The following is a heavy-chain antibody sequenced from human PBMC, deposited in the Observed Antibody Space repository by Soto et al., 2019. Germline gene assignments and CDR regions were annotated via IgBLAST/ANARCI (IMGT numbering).Heavy chain of an antibody. D-gene: IGHD1-1*01. Sequence: ASVKVSCKASGYTFTSDDMHWVRQAPGQGLEWMGIINPSGGSTSYAQKFQGRVTMTRDTSTSTVYMELSSLRYEDTAVYYCERAELYKWKLTRRSAGPNYWGKG. CDR1: GYTFTSDD. J-gene: IGHJ4*02. CDR2: INPSGGST. CDR3: ERAELYKWKLTRRSAGPNY. V-gene: IGHV1-46*01.